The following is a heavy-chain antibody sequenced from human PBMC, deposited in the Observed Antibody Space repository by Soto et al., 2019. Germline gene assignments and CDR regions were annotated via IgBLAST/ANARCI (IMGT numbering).Heavy chain of an antibody. Sequence: GESLKISCTRSGITFTTYYIAWVRLLPGRSLGRMGIIDPGDSDTGYNSSFEGQVTFSADKSISTAYLQWKSLKASDTAIYYCARHRREWHNQYYYYYGMDVWGQGTTVTVSS. D-gene: IGHD3-3*01. V-gene: IGHV5-51*01. CDR3: ARHRREWHNQYYYYYGMDV. CDR2: IDPGDSDT. CDR1: GITFTTYY. J-gene: IGHJ6*02.